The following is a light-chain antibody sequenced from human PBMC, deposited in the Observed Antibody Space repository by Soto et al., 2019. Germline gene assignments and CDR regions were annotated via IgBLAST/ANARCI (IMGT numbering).Light chain of an antibody. CDR1: SSDVGGYNY. J-gene: IGLJ3*02. CDR2: EVS. V-gene: IGLV2-14*01. Sequence: QSALTQPASVSGSPGQSITISCTGTSSDVGGYNYVSWYQQHPGKAPKLMIYEVSNRPSGVSNRFSGSKSGNTASLTISGLQAEDEADYYCSSFTRINPWVFGGGTKLTVL. CDR3: SSFTRINPWV.